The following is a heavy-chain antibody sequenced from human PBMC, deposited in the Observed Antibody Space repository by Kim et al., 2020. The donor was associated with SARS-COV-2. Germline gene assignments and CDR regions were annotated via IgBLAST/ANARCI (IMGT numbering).Heavy chain of an antibody. V-gene: IGHV3-48*02. CDR2: ISTGSTTI. J-gene: IGHJ3*01. CDR1: GFTFSNYV. CDR3: TREGFGGIAFAL. Sequence: GGSLRLSCTGSGFTFSNYVMQWVRQAPGKGLEWVSYISTGSTTIYYAASVKGRFTVSSDDAKQSLYLQMNSLTEEDTAVYFCTREGFGGIAFALWGQG. D-gene: IGHD3-10*01.